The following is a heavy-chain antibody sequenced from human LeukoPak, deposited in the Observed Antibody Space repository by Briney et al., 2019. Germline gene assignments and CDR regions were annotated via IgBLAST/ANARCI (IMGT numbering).Heavy chain of an antibody. CDR3: AKGGSYQYYFDY. CDR1: GFTFSSYW. D-gene: IGHD1-26*01. J-gene: IGHJ4*02. Sequence: GGSLRLSCAASGFTFSSYWMRWLRQAPGKGLEWVANIKQDGSEKYYVDSVKGRFTISRDNAKNSLYLQMNSLRAEDTAVYYCAKGGSYQYYFDYWGQGTLVTVSS. CDR2: IKQDGSEK. V-gene: IGHV3-7*01.